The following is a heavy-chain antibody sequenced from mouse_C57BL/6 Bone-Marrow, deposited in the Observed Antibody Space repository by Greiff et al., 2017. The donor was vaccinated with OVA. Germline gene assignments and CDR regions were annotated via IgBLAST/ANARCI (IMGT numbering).Heavy chain of an antibody. V-gene: IGHV1-54*01. Sequence: VQLQQSGAELVRPGTSVKVSCKASGYAFTNYLIEWVKQRPGQGLEWIGVINPGSGGTNYNEKFKGKATLTADKSSSTAYMQLSSLTSEDSAVYFCARSGLLLRYHYFDYWGQGTTLTVSS. D-gene: IGHD1-1*01. J-gene: IGHJ2*01. CDR1: GYAFTNYL. CDR2: INPGSGGT. CDR3: ARSGLLLRYHYFDY.